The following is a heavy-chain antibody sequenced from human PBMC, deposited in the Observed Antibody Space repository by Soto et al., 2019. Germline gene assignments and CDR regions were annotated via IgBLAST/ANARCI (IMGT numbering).Heavy chain of an antibody. V-gene: IGHV4-59*02. Sequence: QVQLQESGPGLVKPSETLSLTCTVSGGSVTGYYWSWLRQAPGRGREWIGYIYYAGNTLYTPPLSSRVTISVDTSKNQFSLKLSSVTAADTAVYFCARHDPVPKLQHGMGVWGQGTTVTVSS. D-gene: IGHD6-13*01. CDR1: GGSVTGYY. CDR2: IYYAGNT. J-gene: IGHJ6*02. CDR3: ARHDPVPKLQHGMGV.